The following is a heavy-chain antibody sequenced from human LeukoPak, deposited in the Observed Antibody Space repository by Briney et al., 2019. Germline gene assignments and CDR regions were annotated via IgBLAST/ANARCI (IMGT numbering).Heavy chain of an antibody. Sequence: GGSLRLSCAASGFTFSIYAMHWVRQAPGKGLEWVAVISYDGSNKFYADSVKGRFTISRDNSKNTLYLQMNSLKTEDTAVYYCTTLAGISPMAQDYWGQGTLVTVSS. CDR1: GFTFSIYA. D-gene: IGHD2-15*01. CDR2: ISYDGSNK. V-gene: IGHV3-30*03. J-gene: IGHJ4*02. CDR3: TTLAGISPMAQDY.